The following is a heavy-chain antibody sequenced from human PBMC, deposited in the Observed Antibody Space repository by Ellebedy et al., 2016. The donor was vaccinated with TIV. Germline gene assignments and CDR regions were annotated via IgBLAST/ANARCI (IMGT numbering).Heavy chain of an antibody. D-gene: IGHD1-7*01. CDR1: GGSFSGYY. Sequence: SETLSLXXAVYGGSFSGYYWSWIRQPPGKGLEWIGEINHSGSTNYNPSLKSRVTISVDTSKNQFSLKLSSVTAADTAVYYCAREELGPKFDYWGQGTLVTVSS. V-gene: IGHV4-34*01. J-gene: IGHJ4*02. CDR2: INHSGST. CDR3: AREELGPKFDY.